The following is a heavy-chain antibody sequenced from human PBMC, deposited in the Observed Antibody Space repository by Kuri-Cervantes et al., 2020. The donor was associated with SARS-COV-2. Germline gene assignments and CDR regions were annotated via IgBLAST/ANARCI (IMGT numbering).Heavy chain of an antibody. CDR3: ARGNIARAGGVDY. D-gene: IGHD1/OR15-1a*01. Sequence: ASVKVSCKASGYTFTSYAMHWVRQAPGQRLEWMGWINAGNGNTKYSQKFQGRVTITRDTSATTAYMELSSLRSEDTAVYYCARGNIARAGGVDYWGQGTLVTVSS. CDR2: INAGNGNT. V-gene: IGHV1-3*01. CDR1: GYTFTSYA. J-gene: IGHJ4*02.